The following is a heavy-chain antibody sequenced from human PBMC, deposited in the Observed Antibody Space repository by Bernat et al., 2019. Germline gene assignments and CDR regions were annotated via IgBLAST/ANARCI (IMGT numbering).Heavy chain of an antibody. V-gene: IGHV4-39*01. CDR2: IYYSGST. CDR3: ARPWNYYDSSGFQKGYDAFDI. CDR1: GGSISSSSYY. Sequence: QLQLQESGPGLVKPSETLSLTCTVSGGSISSSSYYRGWIRQPPGKGLEWIGSIYYSGSTYYNPSLKSRVTISVDTSKNQFSLKLSSVTAADTAVYYCARPWNYYDSSGFQKGYDAFDIWGQGTMVTVSS. J-gene: IGHJ3*02. D-gene: IGHD3-22*01.